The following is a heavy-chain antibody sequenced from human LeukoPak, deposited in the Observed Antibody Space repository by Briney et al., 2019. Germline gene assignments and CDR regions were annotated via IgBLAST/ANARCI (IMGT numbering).Heavy chain of an antibody. D-gene: IGHD3-22*01. Sequence: GGSLRLSCAASGFTFSSYAMSWVRQAPGKGLEWVSAISGSGGSTYYADSVKGRFTISRDNSKNTLYLQMNSLRAEDTAVYYCAKDRFADDSSGYYYCYFDYWGQGTLVTVSS. CDR2: ISGSGGST. CDR1: GFTFSSYA. V-gene: IGHV3-23*01. CDR3: AKDRFADDSSGYYYCYFDY. J-gene: IGHJ4*02.